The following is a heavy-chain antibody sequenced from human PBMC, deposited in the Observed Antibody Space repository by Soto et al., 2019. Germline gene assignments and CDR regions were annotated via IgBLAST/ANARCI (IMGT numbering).Heavy chain of an antibody. CDR1: GFTFSSYW. D-gene: IGHD4-4*01. CDR2: INSDGSST. CDR3: ARVYSNFYGMDV. V-gene: IGHV3-74*01. J-gene: IGHJ6*02. Sequence: GGSLRLSCAASGFTFSSYWMHWVRQAPGKGLVWVSRINSDGSSTSYADSVKGRFTISRDNAKNTLYLQMNSLRAEDTAVYYCARVYSNFYGMDVWGQGTTVTVSS.